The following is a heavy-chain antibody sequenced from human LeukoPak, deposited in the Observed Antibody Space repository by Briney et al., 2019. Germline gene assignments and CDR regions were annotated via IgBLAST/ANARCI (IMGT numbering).Heavy chain of an antibody. CDR1: GFTFDDHG. CDR3: ARDRSYGSFDF. V-gene: IGHV3-20*01. CDR2: INWNGGST. Sequence: GGSLRPSCAASGFTFDDHGMNWVRQAPGKGLEWVSGINWNGGSTFYADSVKGRFTISRDNTKNALYLQMNSLTAEDTALYHCARDRSYGSFDFWGQGTLVTVSS. D-gene: IGHD5-18*01. J-gene: IGHJ4*02.